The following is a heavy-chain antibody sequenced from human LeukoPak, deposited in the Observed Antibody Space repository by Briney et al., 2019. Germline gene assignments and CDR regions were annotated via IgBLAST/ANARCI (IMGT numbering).Heavy chain of an antibody. CDR1: GFTLSSYD. J-gene: IGHJ5*02. CDR3: GRGRRNWFGP. CDR2: ISTAGDT. V-gene: IGHV3-13*01. Sequence: GGSLRLSCAASGFTLSSYDMHWVRQATGKGLEWVSAISTAGDTYYPGSVKGRFTISRENAKNSLYLQMNSLRAGDTAVYYCGRGRRNWFGPWGQGTLVTVSS.